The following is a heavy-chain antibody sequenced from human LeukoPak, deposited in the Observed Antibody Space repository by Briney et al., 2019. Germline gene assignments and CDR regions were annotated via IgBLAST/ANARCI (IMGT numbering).Heavy chain of an antibody. J-gene: IGHJ4*02. CDR3: ARQQWLLRTFDY. Sequence: SETLSLTCTVSGGSISSSSYYWGWIRQPPGKGLEWIGSIYYSGSTYYNPSLKSRVTISVDTPKNQFSLKLSSVTAADTAVYYCARQQWLLRTFDYWGQGTLVTVSS. CDR2: IYYSGST. D-gene: IGHD2-8*01. V-gene: IGHV4-39*01. CDR1: GGSISSSSYY.